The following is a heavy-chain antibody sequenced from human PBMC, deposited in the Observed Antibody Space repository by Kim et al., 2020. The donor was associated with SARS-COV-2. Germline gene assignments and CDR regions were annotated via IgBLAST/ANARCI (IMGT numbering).Heavy chain of an antibody. CDR3: ARVLNSDYSDY. CDR2: IHYSGST. CDR1: GGSISSYY. V-gene: IGHV4-59*01. J-gene: IGHJ4*02. D-gene: IGHD3-9*01. Sequence: SETLSLTCSVSGGSISSYYWTWIRLPPGKGLEWIGYIHYSGSTKYNPSLKNRITISVDTSRNEFSLKMSSVTAADTAIYYCARVLNSDYSDYWGQGILVTVSS.